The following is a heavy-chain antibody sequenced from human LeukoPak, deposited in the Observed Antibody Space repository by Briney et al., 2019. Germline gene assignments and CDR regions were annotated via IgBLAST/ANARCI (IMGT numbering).Heavy chain of an antibody. Sequence: ASVKVSCKASGYTFTGYYMHWVRQAPGQGLEWMGGIIPIFGTANYAQKFQGRVTITTDESTSTAYMELSSLRSEDTAVYYCARDRGRDGYNFLISPMDVWGKGTTVTVSS. V-gene: IGHV1-69*05. CDR2: IIPIFGTA. J-gene: IGHJ6*04. D-gene: IGHD5-24*01. CDR3: ARDRGRDGYNFLISPMDV. CDR1: GYTFTGYY.